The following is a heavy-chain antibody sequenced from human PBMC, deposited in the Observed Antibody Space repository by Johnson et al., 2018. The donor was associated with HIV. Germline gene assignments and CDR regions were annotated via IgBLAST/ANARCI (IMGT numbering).Heavy chain of an antibody. J-gene: IGHJ3*02. V-gene: IGHV3-48*04. Sequence: VQLVESGGGLVQPGGSLRLSCAASGFTFSSYSMNWVRQAPGKGLEWVSYISSSGSTIYYADSVKGRFTISRDNGNKVVYLQMDSLRAEDTAVYYCARDRDRLNWNYGALDIWGQGTMVTVSS. D-gene: IGHD1-7*01. CDR2: ISSSGSTI. CDR3: ARDRDRLNWNYGALDI. CDR1: GFTFSSYS.